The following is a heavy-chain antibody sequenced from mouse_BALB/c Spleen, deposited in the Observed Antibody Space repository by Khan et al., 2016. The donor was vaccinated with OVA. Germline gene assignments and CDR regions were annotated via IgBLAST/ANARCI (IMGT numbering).Heavy chain of an antibody. CDR3: ASIQGGDFDY. V-gene: IGHV3-2*02. D-gene: IGHD3-2*02. CDR1: GYSITSDYA. J-gene: IGHJ2*01. Sequence: VQLKESGPGLVKPSQSLSLTCTVTGYSITSDYAWNWIRQFPGNKLEWMGYISYSGNTKYNPSLKSRISITRDTSKNQFFLQLNFVTIEATATYYCASIQGGDFDYWGQGTTLTVSS. CDR2: ISYSGNT.